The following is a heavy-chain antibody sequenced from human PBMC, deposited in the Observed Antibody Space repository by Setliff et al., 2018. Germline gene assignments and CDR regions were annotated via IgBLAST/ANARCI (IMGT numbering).Heavy chain of an antibody. J-gene: IGHJ4*02. CDR3: ARDVSADSGSYFSLPLPGFLDY. V-gene: IGHV1-18*01. CDR2: ISAYNGNT. D-gene: IGHD1-26*01. CDR1: GYIFTSYG. Sequence: ASVKVSYKTSGYIFTSYGISWVRLAPGQGLEWMGWISAYNGNTNYAQKLQGRVTMTTDTSTTTAYMELRSLRSDDTAVYYCARDVSADSGSYFSLPLPGFLDYWGQGTLVTVSS.